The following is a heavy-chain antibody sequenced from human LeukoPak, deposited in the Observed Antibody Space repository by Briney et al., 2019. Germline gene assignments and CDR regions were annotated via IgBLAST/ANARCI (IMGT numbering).Heavy chain of an antibody. Sequence: GASVKVSCKVSGYSLSDFSMHWVRQAPGKGLEWMGTFAVEDGKTMYAQKFRGRVTMTEDTTTDTAYMDLSSLTSDDTAVYYCATGFTTPDYWGQGTLVTVSS. CDR2: FAVEDGKT. J-gene: IGHJ4*02. CDR3: ATGFTTPDY. CDR1: GYSLSDFS. V-gene: IGHV1-24*01. D-gene: IGHD1-1*01.